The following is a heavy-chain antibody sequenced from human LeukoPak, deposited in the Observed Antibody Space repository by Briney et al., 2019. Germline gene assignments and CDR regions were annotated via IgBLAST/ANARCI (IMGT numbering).Heavy chain of an antibody. CDR2: FDPEDGET. Sequence: GASVKVSCKVSGYTLTELSMHWVRQAPGKGLEWMGGFDPEDGETIYALKFQGRVTMTEDTSTDTAYMELSSLRSEDMAVYYCATDPYGSGSFDYWGQGTLVTVSS. CDR3: ATDPYGSGSFDY. V-gene: IGHV1-24*01. CDR1: GYTLTELS. D-gene: IGHD3-10*01. J-gene: IGHJ4*02.